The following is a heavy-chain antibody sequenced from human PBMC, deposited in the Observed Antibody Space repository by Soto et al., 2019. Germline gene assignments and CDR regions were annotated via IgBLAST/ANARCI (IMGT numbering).Heavy chain of an antibody. Sequence: ASVKVSFKASGYTFTSYYRHWVRQAPGQGLEWMGIINPSGGSTSYAQKFQGRVTMTRDTSTSTVYMELSSLRSEDTAVYYCATVPFADYYYMDVWGKGTTVTVSS. CDR2: INPSGGST. CDR1: GYTFTSYY. V-gene: IGHV1-46*01. D-gene: IGHD3-16*01. J-gene: IGHJ6*03. CDR3: ATVPFADYYYMDV.